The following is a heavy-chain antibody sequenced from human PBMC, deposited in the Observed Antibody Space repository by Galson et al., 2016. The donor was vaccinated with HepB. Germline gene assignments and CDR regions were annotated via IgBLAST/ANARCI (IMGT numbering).Heavy chain of an antibody. D-gene: IGHD3-3*02. CDR2: VSGTSSDT. CDR3: ARDRGDAVLELLAWTRTYYYYGMDV. CDR1: RFSVGDYY. Sequence: SLRLSCAASRFSVGDYYMNWIRQAPGKGLEWVSYVSGTSSDTSYADSVKGRFTISRDNTRNSVYLQMDSLRDEDTAVYYCARDRGDAVLELLAWTRTYYYYGMDVWGQGTTVTVSS. J-gene: IGHJ6*02. V-gene: IGHV3-11*06.